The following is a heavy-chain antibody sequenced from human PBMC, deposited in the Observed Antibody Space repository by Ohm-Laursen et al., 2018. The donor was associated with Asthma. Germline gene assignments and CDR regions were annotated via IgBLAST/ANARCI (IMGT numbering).Heavy chain of an antibody. V-gene: IGHV3-30*18. Sequence: SLRLSCTAPGFTFSSYGMHWVRQAPGKGLEWVAVISYDGSNKYYADSVKGRFTISRDNSKNTLYLQMNSLRAEDTAVYYCAKDRYDFWSGYYGGAGMDVWGQGTTVTVSS. CDR3: AKDRYDFWSGYYGGAGMDV. CDR2: ISYDGSNK. CDR1: GFTFSSYG. J-gene: IGHJ6*02. D-gene: IGHD3-3*01.